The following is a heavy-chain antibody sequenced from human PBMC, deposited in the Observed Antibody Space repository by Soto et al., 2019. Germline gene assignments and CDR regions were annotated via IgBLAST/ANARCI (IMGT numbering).Heavy chain of an antibody. CDR1: GYTLTELS. CDR3: AXWDLMVRGDAKLGPFDP. CDR2: FDPEDGET. Sequence: ASVKVSCKVSGYTLTELSMHWVRQAPGKGLEWMGGFDPEDGETIYAQKFQGRVTMTEDTSTDTAYMELSSLRSEDTAVYYCAXWDLMVRGDAKLGPFDPWGQGTLVTVSS. D-gene: IGHD3-10*01. V-gene: IGHV1-24*01. J-gene: IGHJ5*02.